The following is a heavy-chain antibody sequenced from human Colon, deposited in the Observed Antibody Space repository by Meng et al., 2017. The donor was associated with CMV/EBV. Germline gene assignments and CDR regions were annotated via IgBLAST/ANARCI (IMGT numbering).Heavy chain of an antibody. V-gene: IGHV4-39*07. CDR3: ARAAAAGEYYFDY. J-gene: IGHJ4*02. CDR2: IYYSGST. D-gene: IGHD6-13*01. CDR1: GGSISSSSYY. Sequence: QRPAQDSGPGLVKPSETLSLTCTVSGGSISSSSYYWGWIRQPPGKGLEWIGSIYYSGSTYYNPSLKSRVTISVDTSKNQFSLKLSSVTAADTAVYYCARAAAAGEYYFDYWGQGTLVTVSS.